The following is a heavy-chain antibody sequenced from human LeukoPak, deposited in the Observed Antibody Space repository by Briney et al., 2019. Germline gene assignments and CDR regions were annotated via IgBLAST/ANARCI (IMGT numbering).Heavy chain of an antibody. D-gene: IGHD1-26*01. CDR1: GFTFSNYN. Sequence: PGGSLRLSCAASGFTFSNYNMNWVRQAPGKGLEWVSSITSSSTYIYYADSVKGRFTISRDNSKNTLYLQMNSLRAEDTAVYYCAKNPTLVGATPFDYWGQGTLVTVSS. V-gene: IGHV3-21*04. CDR3: AKNPTLVGATPFDY. CDR2: ITSSSTYI. J-gene: IGHJ4*02.